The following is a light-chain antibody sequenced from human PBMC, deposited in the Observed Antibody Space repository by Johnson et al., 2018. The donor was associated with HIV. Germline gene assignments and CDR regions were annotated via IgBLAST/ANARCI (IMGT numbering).Light chain of an antibody. Sequence: QSLLTQPPSVSAAPGQKVTISCSGSSSNIGNNYVSWYQQLPATAPKLLIYENNKRPSGIPDRFSGSKSGTSATLGITGLQTGDEADYYCGTWDSSLSAYVFGTGNKVTVL. CDR1: SSNIGNNY. CDR3: GTWDSSLSAYV. J-gene: IGLJ1*01. CDR2: ENN. V-gene: IGLV1-51*02.